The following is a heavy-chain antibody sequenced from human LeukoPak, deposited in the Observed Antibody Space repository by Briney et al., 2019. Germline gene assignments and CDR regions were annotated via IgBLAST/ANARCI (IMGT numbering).Heavy chain of an antibody. CDR2: ISGSGGST. Sequence: GGSLRLSCAASGFTFSSYAMSWVRQAPGKGLECVSAISGSGGSTYYADSVKGRFTISRDNSKNTLYLQMNSLRAEDTAVYYCAKAGSYYRNLYYFDYWGQGTLVTVSS. CDR3: AKAGSYYRNLYYFDY. J-gene: IGHJ4*02. CDR1: GFTFSSYA. D-gene: IGHD1-26*01. V-gene: IGHV3-23*01.